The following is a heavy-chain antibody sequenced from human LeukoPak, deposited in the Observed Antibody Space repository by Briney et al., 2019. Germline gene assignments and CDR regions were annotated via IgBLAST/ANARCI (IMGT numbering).Heavy chain of an antibody. D-gene: IGHD3-22*01. CDR3: ARTYDHTGSHYYYYMDV. V-gene: IGHV3-7*01. Sequence: GGSLRLSCAASGFTFSNFWMSWVRQAPGKGLEWVANIKQDGSEKDYVDSVKGRFIISRDNAKNSLYLQITSLRAEDTAVYFCARTYDHTGSHYYYYMDVWGKGTTVTVSS. CDR2: IKQDGSEK. CDR1: GFTFSNFW. J-gene: IGHJ6*03.